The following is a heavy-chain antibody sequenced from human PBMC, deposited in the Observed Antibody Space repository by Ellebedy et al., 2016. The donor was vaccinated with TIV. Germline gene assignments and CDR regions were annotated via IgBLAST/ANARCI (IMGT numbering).Heavy chain of an antibody. CDR3: ARRALSGYSPDY. CDR2: IYYSGST. Sequence: LETLSLTXTVSGGSISSSSYYWGWIRQPPGKGLEWIGSIYYSGSTYYNPSLKSRVTISVYTSKNQFSLKLSSVTAADTAVYYCARRALSGYSPDYWGQGTLVTVSS. V-gene: IGHV4-39*01. D-gene: IGHD5-12*01. CDR1: GGSISSSSYY. J-gene: IGHJ4*02.